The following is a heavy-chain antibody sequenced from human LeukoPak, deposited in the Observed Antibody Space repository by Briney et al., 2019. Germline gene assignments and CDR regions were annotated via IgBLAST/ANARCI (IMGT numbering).Heavy chain of an antibody. J-gene: IGHJ4*02. CDR2: IYYSGST. Sequence: SETLSLTCTVSGGSISSYYWSWIRQPPGKGLEWIGYIYYSGSTNYNPSPKSRVTISVDTSKNQFSLKLSSVTAADTAVYYCARDSASSTSAYFDYWGRGTLVTVSS. CDR3: ARDSASSTSAYFDY. CDR1: GGSISSYY. V-gene: IGHV4-59*01. D-gene: IGHD2-2*01.